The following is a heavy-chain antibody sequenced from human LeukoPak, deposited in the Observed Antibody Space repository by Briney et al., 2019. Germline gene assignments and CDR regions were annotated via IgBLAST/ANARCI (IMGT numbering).Heavy chain of an antibody. Sequence: SETLSLTCTVSGGSISSYYWSWIRQPPGKGLEWIGYIYYSGSTNYNPSLKSRVTISVDTSKNQFSLKLSSVTAADTAVYYCAAAGVVVAAVRFDYWGQGTLVTVSS. D-gene: IGHD2-15*01. CDR3: AAAGVVVAAVRFDY. V-gene: IGHV4-59*08. CDR1: GGSISSYY. CDR2: IYYSGST. J-gene: IGHJ4*02.